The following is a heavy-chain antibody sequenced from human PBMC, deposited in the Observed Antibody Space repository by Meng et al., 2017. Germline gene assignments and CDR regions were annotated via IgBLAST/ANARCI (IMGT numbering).Heavy chain of an antibody. CDR2: ISYDGSNK. CDR3: ARDPDIVGANHFDY. CDR1: GFTFSSYA. J-gene: IGHJ4*02. Sequence: ELLGEAGGGVVQPGRSLRLSCAASGFTFSSYAMHWVRQAPGKGLEWVAVISYDGSNKYYADSVKGRFTISRDNSKNTLYLQMNSLRAEDTAVYYCARDPDIVGANHFDYWGQGTLVTVSS. D-gene: IGHD1-26*01. V-gene: IGHV3-30*01.